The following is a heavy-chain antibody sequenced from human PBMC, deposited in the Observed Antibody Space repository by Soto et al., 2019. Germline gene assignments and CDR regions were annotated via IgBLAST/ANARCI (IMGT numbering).Heavy chain of an antibody. CDR2: ISYDEKTK. CDR1: GFTFSTYG. Sequence: QVQLVESGGGVVQPGRSLRLSCAASGFTFSTYGMHWVRQAPGTGLEWLAVISYDEKTKYYADSVKARFTISRDNSKNTLFLQMNRLRSEDTAVYYCAKGSQMAAVLDNWGQGTLVTVSS. CDR3: AKGSQMAAVLDN. D-gene: IGHD6-25*01. V-gene: IGHV3-30*18. J-gene: IGHJ4*02.